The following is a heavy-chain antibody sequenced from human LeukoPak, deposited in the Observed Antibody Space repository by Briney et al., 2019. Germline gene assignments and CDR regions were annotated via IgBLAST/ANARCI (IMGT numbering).Heavy chain of an antibody. CDR3: ARDRGSRWYGRWFDP. D-gene: IGHD6-13*01. J-gene: IGHJ5*02. CDR2: IYHSGSP. Sequence: SQTLSLTCAVSGGSISSCCWSWSWLPQPPGKDLDWVGYIYHSGSPYYNPSLNSRVTISVDRSKNQSSLKLSSVTAADTAVYYCARDRGSRWYGRWFDPWGQGTLVTVSS. V-gene: IGHV4-30-2*01. CDR1: GGSISSCCWS.